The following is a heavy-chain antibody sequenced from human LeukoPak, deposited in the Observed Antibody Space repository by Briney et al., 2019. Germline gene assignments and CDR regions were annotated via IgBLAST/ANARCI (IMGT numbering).Heavy chain of an antibody. CDR2: ISAYNGNT. V-gene: IGHV1-18*01. D-gene: IGHD5-24*01. CDR3: AKERSRYGYRAGYFDY. Sequence: ASVKVSCKASGYTFTSYGISWVRQAPGQGLEWMGWISAYNGNTNYAQKLRGRVTMTTDTSTSTAYMELRSLRSDDTAMYYCAKERSRYGYRAGYFDYWGQGTLVTVSS. CDR1: GYTFTSYG. J-gene: IGHJ4*02.